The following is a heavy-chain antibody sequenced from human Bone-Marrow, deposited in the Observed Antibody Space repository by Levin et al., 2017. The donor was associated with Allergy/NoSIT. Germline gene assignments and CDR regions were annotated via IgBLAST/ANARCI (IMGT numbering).Heavy chain of an antibody. CDR2: IKSKTDGGTT. CDR3: TTDYSYGGNSLMGLHY. J-gene: IGHJ4*02. V-gene: IGHV3-15*01. CDR1: GFTFSNAW. Sequence: LSLTCAASGFTFSNAWMSWVRQAPGKGLEWVGRIKSKTDGGTTDYAAPVKGRFTISRDDSKNTLYLQMNSLKTEDTAVYYCTTDYSYGGNSLMGLHYWGQGTLVTVSS. D-gene: IGHD4-23*01.